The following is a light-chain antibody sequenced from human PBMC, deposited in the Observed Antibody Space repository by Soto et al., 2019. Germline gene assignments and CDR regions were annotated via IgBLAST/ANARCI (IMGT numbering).Light chain of an antibody. Sequence: IVMTQSPVSLPVTPGEAASISCRSSQSLLHRNGNNYLEWYLQKPGQSPQLLIYLGSNRASGVPDRFSGSGSGTDFTLKISRVEAEDVGVYYCMQAVQSPRTFGQGTKLEIK. CDR3: MQAVQSPRT. V-gene: IGKV2-28*01. J-gene: IGKJ2*01. CDR1: QSLLHRNGNNY. CDR2: LGS.